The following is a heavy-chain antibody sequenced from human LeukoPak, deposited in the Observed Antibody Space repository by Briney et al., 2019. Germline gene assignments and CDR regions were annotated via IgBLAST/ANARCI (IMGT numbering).Heavy chain of an antibody. D-gene: IGHD3-16*02. Sequence: PSETLSLTCAVYGGSFSGYYWSWIRQPPGKGLEWIGEINHSGSTNYNPSLKSRVTISVDTSKNQFSLKPSSVTAADTAVYYCAINYVWGSYRYTQALGYWGQGTLVTVSS. J-gene: IGHJ4*02. CDR3: AINYVWGSYRYTQALGY. CDR1: GGSFSGYY. V-gene: IGHV4-34*01. CDR2: INHSGST.